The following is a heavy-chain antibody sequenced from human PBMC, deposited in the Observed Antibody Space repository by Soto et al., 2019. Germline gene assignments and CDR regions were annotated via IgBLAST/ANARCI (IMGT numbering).Heavy chain of an antibody. J-gene: IGHJ4*02. Sequence: QVQLVESGGGVVQPGRSLRLSCAASGFTFSSYVMHWVRQAPGKGLEWVAVIWYDGSNKYYADSVKGRFTISRDNSKNTLYLQMNSLRGEDTAVYYCARGATVLTAWFDYWGQGTLVTVSS. CDR2: IWYDGSNK. CDR1: GFTFSSYV. D-gene: IGHD4-17*01. CDR3: ARGATVLTAWFDY. V-gene: IGHV3-33*01.